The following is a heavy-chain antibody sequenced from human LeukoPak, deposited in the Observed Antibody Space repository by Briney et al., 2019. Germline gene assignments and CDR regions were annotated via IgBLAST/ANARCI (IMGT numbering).Heavy chain of an antibody. CDR1: GFTFTDHY. J-gene: IGHJ4*02. D-gene: IGHD2/OR15-2a*01. V-gene: IGHV1-2*02. Sequence: ASMKVSCKSSGFTFTDHYIHWVRQGPGQGLEWMGYIGPHSTSTSSPQEFQGRVTMTRDASMSTAYMELTRLTSDDTAVYYCVREGEGPLSKDFDYWGQGTLVTVSS. CDR3: VREGEGPLSKDFDY. CDR2: IGPHSTST.